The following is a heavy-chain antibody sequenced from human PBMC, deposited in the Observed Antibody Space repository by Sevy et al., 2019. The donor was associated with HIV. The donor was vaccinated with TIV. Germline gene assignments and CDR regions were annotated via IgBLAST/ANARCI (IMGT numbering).Heavy chain of an antibody. CDR3: ARGFYSNYFIDY. J-gene: IGHJ4*02. CDR1: GGSFSGYY. D-gene: IGHD4-4*01. V-gene: IGHV4-34*01. CDR2: INHSGST. Sequence: SETLSLTCAVYGGSFSGYYWSWIRQPPGKGLEWIGEINHSGSTNYNPSLKSRVTISVDTSKNQFSLKLSSVTAADTAVYYCARGFYSNYFIDYWGQGTLVTVSS.